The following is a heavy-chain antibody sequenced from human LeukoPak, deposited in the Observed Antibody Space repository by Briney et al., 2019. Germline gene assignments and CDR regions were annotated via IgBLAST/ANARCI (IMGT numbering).Heavy chain of an antibody. CDR3: ARNREYSSGWYYFDD. Sequence: PSETLSLTCTVSGGSISPYYWSWIRQPAGKGLEWIGRIYTSGATNYNPSLSSRVTMPLDTSKNQFSLELRSVTAADTAVYYCARNREYSSGWYYFDDWGQGTLVTVSS. J-gene: IGHJ4*02. CDR1: GGSISPYY. CDR2: IYTSGAT. D-gene: IGHD6-19*01. V-gene: IGHV4-4*07.